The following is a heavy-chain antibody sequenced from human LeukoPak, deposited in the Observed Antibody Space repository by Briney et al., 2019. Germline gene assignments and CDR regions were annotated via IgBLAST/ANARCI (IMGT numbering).Heavy chain of an antibody. Sequence: ASVKGSCKASGYTFTYYYMHWVRQAPGQGLEWMGLINPNSGGTNYAQKFQGRVTMTRDTSISTAYMEMSRLRSDDPAVYYCATGRWGVDYWGRGTLVTVSS. D-gene: IGHD3-16*01. CDR3: ATGRWGVDY. V-gene: IGHV1-2*02. J-gene: IGHJ4*02. CDR2: INPNSGGT. CDR1: GYTFTYYY.